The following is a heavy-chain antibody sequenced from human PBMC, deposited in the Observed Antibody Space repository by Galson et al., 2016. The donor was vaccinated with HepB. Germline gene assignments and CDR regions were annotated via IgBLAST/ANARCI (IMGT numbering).Heavy chain of an antibody. Sequence: SLRLSCAASGFTLSSYDMSWVRQAPGKGLEWVSAIRGSGGSTFYADSVKGRFTISRDNSMNTLYLQMNSLRAEDTAVYYCAKIGQRTPHPDYWGRGTLVTVSS. CDR2: IRGSGGST. CDR1: GFTLSSYD. V-gene: IGHV3-23*01. J-gene: IGHJ4*02. CDR3: AKIGQRTPHPDY.